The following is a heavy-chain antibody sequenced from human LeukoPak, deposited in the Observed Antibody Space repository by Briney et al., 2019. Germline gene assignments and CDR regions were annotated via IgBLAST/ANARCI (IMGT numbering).Heavy chain of an antibody. D-gene: IGHD5-18*01. CDR3: ARVEYSYGIYGDDVCDI. CDR1: GSSFSSYY. CDR2: IDYSGST. J-gene: IGHJ3*02. Sequence: PSETLSLTCAASGSSFSSYYWSWIRQPPGKGLEWIAYIDYSGSTNYNPSLKSRVTISVETAKNQLYLKLSSVTAADTAVYYCARVEYSYGIYGDDVCDIWGKGTMVTVSS. V-gene: IGHV4-59*01.